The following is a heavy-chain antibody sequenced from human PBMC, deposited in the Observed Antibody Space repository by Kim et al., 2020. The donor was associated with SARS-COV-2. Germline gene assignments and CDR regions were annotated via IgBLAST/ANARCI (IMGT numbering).Heavy chain of an antibody. CDR3: ARWPPNMGGMDV. D-gene: IGHD2-8*01. CDR2: ISSSSSYI. Sequence: GGSLRLSCAASGFTFSSYSMNWVRQAPGKGLEWVSSISSSSSYIYYADSVKGRFTISRDNAKNSLYLQMNSLRAEDTAVYYCARWPPNMGGMDVWGQGTTVTVSS. J-gene: IGHJ6*02. CDR1: GFTFSSYS. V-gene: IGHV3-21*01.